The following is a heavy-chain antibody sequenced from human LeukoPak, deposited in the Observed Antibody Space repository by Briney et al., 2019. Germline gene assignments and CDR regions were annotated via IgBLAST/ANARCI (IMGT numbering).Heavy chain of an antibody. CDR3: ARDPLGATHFDY. J-gene: IGHJ4*02. Sequence: GGSLRLSCAASGFTFSSYAMHWVRQAPGKGLEWVAVISYDGSNKYYADSVKGRFTISRDNSKNTLYLQMNSLRAEDMAVYYCARDPLGATHFDYWGQGTLVTVSS. CDR1: GFTFSSYA. V-gene: IGHV3-30-3*01. D-gene: IGHD1-26*01. CDR2: ISYDGSNK.